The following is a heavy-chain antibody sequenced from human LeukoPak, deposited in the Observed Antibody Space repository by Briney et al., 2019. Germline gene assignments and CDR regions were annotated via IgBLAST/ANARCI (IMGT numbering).Heavy chain of an antibody. CDR3: ARGVFDGDLLTGYWYFDL. Sequence: GGSLRLSCAASGFTFSSYGMHWVRQAPGKGLEWVAVIWYDGSNKYYGDSVKGRFTISRDNSKNTVYLQMNSLRAEDTAVYYCARGVFDGDLLTGYWYFDLWGRGTLVTVSS. J-gene: IGHJ2*01. CDR1: GFTFSSYG. D-gene: IGHD1-20*01. CDR2: IWYDGSNK. V-gene: IGHV3-33*08.